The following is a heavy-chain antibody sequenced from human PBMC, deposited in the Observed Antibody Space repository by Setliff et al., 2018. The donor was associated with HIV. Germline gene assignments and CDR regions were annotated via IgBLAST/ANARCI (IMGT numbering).Heavy chain of an antibody. V-gene: IGHV4-38-2*02. CDR1: GFSISSRYY. CDR2: IYHTGSS. D-gene: IGHD5-18*01. CDR3: ARDAPWDSYGLDY. Sequence: SETLSLTCDVPGFSISSRYYWGWIRQSPGKGLEWIGNIYHTGSSYYNPSLNDRATISLDTSKNQFSLKLNSVTAADTAVYYCARDAPWDSYGLDYWGQGTLVTVSS. J-gene: IGHJ4*02.